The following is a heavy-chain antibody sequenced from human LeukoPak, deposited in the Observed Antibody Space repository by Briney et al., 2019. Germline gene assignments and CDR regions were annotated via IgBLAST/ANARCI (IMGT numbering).Heavy chain of an antibody. J-gene: IGHJ4*02. Sequence: SETLSLTCTVSGGSISSYYWSWIRQPPGKGREWIGYIYYRVSTKYNPSPKSRVTLSVERSKNQFSLKLTSVTAADTAVYYCARLGIGVVPSAMLGDYYFDYWGQGTLVTVSS. V-gene: IGHV4-59*08. CDR1: GGSISSYY. CDR3: ARLGIGVVPSAMLGDYYFDY. CDR2: IYYRVST. D-gene: IGHD2-2*01.